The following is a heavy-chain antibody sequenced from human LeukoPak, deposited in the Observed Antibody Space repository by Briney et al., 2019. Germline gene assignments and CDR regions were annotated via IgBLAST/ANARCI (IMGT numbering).Heavy chain of an antibody. J-gene: IGHJ4*02. CDR2: ISSSGTYI. V-gene: IGHV3-21*01. D-gene: IGHD2-15*01. CDR3: ARDRCSGGICYSFDQ. Sequence: PGGSLRLSCAASGFTFNNYRMNWVRQAPGKGLEWVSSISSSGTYIYYADSVKGRFTISRDNAKNSPYLQMNSLRAEDTAVYYCARDRCSGGICYSFDQWGQGTLVSVS. CDR1: GFTFNNYR.